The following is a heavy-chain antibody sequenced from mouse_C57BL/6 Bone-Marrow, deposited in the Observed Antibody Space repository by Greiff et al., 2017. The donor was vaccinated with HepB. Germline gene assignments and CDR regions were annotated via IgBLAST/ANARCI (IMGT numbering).Heavy chain of an antibody. CDR1: GYSITSGYY. Sequence: EVQLQESGPGLVKPSQSLSLTCSVTGYSITSGYYWNWIRQFPGNKLEWMGYISYDGSNNYNPSLKNRISITRDTSKNQFFLKLNSVTTEDTATYYCARGLGRLGGYYDYWGQGTTLTVSS. CDR2: ISYDGSN. CDR3: ARGLGRLGGYYDY. D-gene: IGHD2-3*01. J-gene: IGHJ2*01. V-gene: IGHV3-6*01.